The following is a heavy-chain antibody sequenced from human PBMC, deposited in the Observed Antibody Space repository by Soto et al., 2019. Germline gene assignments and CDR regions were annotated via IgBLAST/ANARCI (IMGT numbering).Heavy chain of an antibody. D-gene: IGHD2-2*01. CDR3: AKDNCISTSCYRLYNWFDP. V-gene: IGHV3-30*18. Sequence: QVQLVESGGGVVQPGRSLRLSCAASGFTFSSYGMHWVRQAPGKGLEWVAVISYGGSNKYYADSVKGRFTISRDNSKNTLYLQMNNLRADDTAVYYCAKDNCISTSCYRLYNWFDPWCQGTLVTVSS. J-gene: IGHJ5*02. CDR1: GFTFSSYG. CDR2: ISYGGSNK.